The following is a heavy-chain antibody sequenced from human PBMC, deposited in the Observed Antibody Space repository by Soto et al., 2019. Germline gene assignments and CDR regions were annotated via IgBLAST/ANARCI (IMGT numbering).Heavy chain of an antibody. D-gene: IGHD3-10*01. V-gene: IGHV1-69*02. CDR2: IIPIVDIA. Sequence: QVQLVQSGAEVKKPGSSVKVSCKASVGTFSGYTISWVRQAPGQGLEWLGRIIPIVDIAHYAQKFQGRVTITADKPTSTAYMELNSLSSEDTAIYYYARVPVTRGYYYYMDVWGKGTTVTVSS. J-gene: IGHJ6*03. CDR3: ARVPVTRGYYYYMDV. CDR1: VGTFSGYT.